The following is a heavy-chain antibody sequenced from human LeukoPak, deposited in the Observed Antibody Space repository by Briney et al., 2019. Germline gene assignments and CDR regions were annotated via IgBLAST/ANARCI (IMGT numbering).Heavy chain of an antibody. D-gene: IGHD3-3*01. J-gene: IGHJ3*02. CDR3: ARAFRGIFGVFQAFDI. CDR1: GGSISSSSYY. Sequence: SETLSLTCTVSGGSISSSSYYWGWIRQPPGKGLEWIGCIYYSGSTYYNPSLKSRVTIPVDTSKNQFSLKLSSVTAADTAVYYCARAFRGIFGVFQAFDIWGQGTMVTVSS. V-gene: IGHV4-39*07. CDR2: IYYSGST.